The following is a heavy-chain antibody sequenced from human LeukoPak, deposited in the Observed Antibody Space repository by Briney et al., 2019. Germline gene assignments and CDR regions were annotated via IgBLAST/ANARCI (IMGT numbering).Heavy chain of an antibody. Sequence: PSETLSLTCAVYGGSFSGYYWSWIRQPPGKGLEWIGEINHSGSTNYNPSLKSRVTISVDTSKNQFSLKLSSVTAADTAVYYCARATYYYGSGGENWGQGTLVTVSS. CDR1: GGSFSGYY. D-gene: IGHD3-10*01. J-gene: IGHJ4*02. CDR3: ARATYYYGSGGEN. V-gene: IGHV4-34*01. CDR2: INHSGST.